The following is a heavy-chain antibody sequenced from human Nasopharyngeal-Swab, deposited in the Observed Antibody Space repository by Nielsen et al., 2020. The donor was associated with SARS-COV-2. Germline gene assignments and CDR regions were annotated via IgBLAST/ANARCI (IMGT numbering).Heavy chain of an antibody. J-gene: IGHJ5*02. D-gene: IGHD6-13*01. V-gene: IGHV1-3*01. Sequence: WVRQAPGQGFEWMVGSYSGNGNTGYAQKFQGRVTMTRDTSTSTAYMELSSQRSEDTAVYYCARDLWSSSSWYALELTRGIDPWGQGTLVTVSS. CDR3: ARDLWSSSSWYALELTRGIDP. CDR2: SYSGNGNT.